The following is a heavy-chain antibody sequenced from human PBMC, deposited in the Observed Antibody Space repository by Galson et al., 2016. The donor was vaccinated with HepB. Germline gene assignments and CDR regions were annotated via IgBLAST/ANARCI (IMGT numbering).Heavy chain of an antibody. CDR1: GYDFISHD. CDR3: TRGFGLPPNY. D-gene: IGHD3/OR15-3a*01. CDR2: LSPHSNKT. V-gene: IGHV1-8*01. Sequence: SVKVSCKASGYDFISHDLTWVRQAAGQGLEWLGWLSPHSNKTTYGQTFQGRVTLTWSSSISTAYMELSSLTSDDSAVYYCTRGFGLPPNYWGQGTLVTVSS. J-gene: IGHJ4*02.